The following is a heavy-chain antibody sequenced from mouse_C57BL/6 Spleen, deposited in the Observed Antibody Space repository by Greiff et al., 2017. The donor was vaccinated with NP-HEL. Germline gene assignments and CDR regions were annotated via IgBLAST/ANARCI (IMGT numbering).Heavy chain of an antibody. CDR3: ARRGYGSSYGDY. Sequence: VQLQQSGAELVMPGASVKLSCKASGYTFTSYWMHWVKQRPGQGLEWIGEIDPSDSYTNYNQKFKGKSTLTVDKSSSTAYMQLSSLTSEDSAVYYCARRGYGSSYGDYWGQGTTLTVSS. J-gene: IGHJ2*01. D-gene: IGHD1-1*01. CDR1: GYTFTSYW. V-gene: IGHV1-69*01. CDR2: IDPSDSYT.